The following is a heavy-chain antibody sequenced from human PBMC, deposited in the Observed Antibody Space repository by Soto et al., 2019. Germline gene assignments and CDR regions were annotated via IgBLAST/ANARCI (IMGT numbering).Heavy chain of an antibody. CDR1: GDSVSSNSAA. Sequence: PSQTLSLTCAISGDSVSSNSAAWNWIRQSPSRGLEWLGRTYYRSKWYNDYAVSVKSRITINPDTSKNQFSLQLNSVTPEDTAVYYCARDSKEIVATIGHYYYGLDVWGQGTKVTVSS. CDR3: ARDSKEIVATIGHYYYGLDV. CDR2: TYYRSKWYN. J-gene: IGHJ6*02. V-gene: IGHV6-1*01. D-gene: IGHD5-12*01.